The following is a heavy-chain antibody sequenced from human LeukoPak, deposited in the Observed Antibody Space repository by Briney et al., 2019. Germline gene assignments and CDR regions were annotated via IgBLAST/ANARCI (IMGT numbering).Heavy chain of an antibody. J-gene: IGHJ3*02. CDR1: GGSISSYY. V-gene: IGHV4-59*08. CDR2: IYYSGST. CDR3: ARVSEAVAGHDAFDI. Sequence: SETLSLTCTVSGGSISSYYWGWIRQPPGKGLEWIGYIYYSGSTNYNPSLKSRVTISVDTSKNQFSLKLSSVTAADTAVYYCARVSEAVAGHDAFDIWGQGTMVTVSS. D-gene: IGHD6-19*01.